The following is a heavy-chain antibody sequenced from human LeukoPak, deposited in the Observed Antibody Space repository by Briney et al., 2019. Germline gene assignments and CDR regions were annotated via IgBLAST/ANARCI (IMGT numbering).Heavy chain of an antibody. V-gene: IGHV4-39*07. CDR2: IYYSGST. CDR1: GGSISSSSYY. Sequence: PSETLSLTCTVSGGSISSSSYYWGWIRQPPGKGLELIANIYYSGSTNYNPSLKSRVTISVDTSKNQFSLKLSSVTAADTVVYYCARDNYDSSGYSFDYWGQGTLVTVSS. D-gene: IGHD3-22*01. CDR3: ARDNYDSSGYSFDY. J-gene: IGHJ4*02.